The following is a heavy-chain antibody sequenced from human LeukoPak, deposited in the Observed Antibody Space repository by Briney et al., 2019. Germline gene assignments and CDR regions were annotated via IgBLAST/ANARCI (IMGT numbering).Heavy chain of an antibody. D-gene: IGHD3-9*01. J-gene: IGHJ2*01. CDR3: AKVPGRYLDFLWYFDL. V-gene: IGHV4-59*01. Sequence: SETLSLTCIVSGDXSSSFHWHWIRQPPGKGLEWIGYIFHTGSTNYNPSLERRVTMSVDTSKNQFSLHLTSVTAADTAVYYCAKVPGRYLDFLWYFDLWGRGTLVTVSS. CDR1: GDXSSSFH. CDR2: IFHTGST.